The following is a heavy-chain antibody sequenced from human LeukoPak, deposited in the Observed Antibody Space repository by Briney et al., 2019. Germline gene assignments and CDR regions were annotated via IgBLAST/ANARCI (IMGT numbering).Heavy chain of an antibody. J-gene: IGHJ6*02. CDR3: ARALKLERTPWYYYYGMDV. D-gene: IGHD1-1*01. CDR1: GGSISSGGYS. CDR2: IYHSGST. Sequence: PSETLSLTCAVSGGSISSGGYSWSWIRQPPGKGLEWIGYIYHSGSTYYNPSLKSRVTISVDTSKNQFSLKLSSVTAADTAVYYCARALKLERTPWYYYYGMDVWGQGTTVTVSS. V-gene: IGHV4-30-2*01.